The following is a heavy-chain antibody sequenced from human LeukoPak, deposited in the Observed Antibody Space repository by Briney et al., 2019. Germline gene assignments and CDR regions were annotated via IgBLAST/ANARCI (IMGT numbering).Heavy chain of an antibody. CDR2: IYGGGDT. CDR3: AREGPYYGMDV. J-gene: IGHJ6*02. CDR1: GFTVSNNY. D-gene: IGHD2-21*01. V-gene: IGHV3-53*01. Sequence: PGGSLRLSCEASGFTVSNNYMTWVRQAPGEGLEWVSTIYGGGDTYYEDSVKGRFTISRDNSRNTLHLQLNSLGVEDTAQYYCAREGPYYGMDVWGQGTTVTVS.